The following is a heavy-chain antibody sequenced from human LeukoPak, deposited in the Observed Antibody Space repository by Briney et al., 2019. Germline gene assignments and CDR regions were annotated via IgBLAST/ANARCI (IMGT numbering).Heavy chain of an antibody. V-gene: IGHV1-2*02. J-gene: IGHJ4*02. D-gene: IGHD4-17*01. Sequence: ASVKVSCKPSGYTFTCFYIHWVRQAPGQGLQWMGWINPKNGATKYSQNFRGRVTMTRDTSIDTAYMELSSLTSDYTAIYYCARPTHRLTVTTAIDYWGQGTLVTVSS. CDR3: ARPTHRLTVTTAIDY. CDR1: GYTFTCFY. CDR2: INPKNGAT.